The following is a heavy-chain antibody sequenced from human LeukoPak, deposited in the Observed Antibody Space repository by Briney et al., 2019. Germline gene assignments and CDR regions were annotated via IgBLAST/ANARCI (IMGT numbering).Heavy chain of an antibody. D-gene: IGHD3-22*01. V-gene: IGHV4-39*07. CDR1: GGSISSSSYY. CDR2: IYYSGST. Sequence: SETLSLTCTVSGGSISSSSYYWGWIRQPPGKGLEWIGSIYYSGSTYYNPSLKSRVTISVDTSKNQFSLKLSSVTAADTAVYYCARGLPSGNYYDSSGYYAPWGREPWSPSPQ. J-gene: IGHJ5*02. CDR3: ARGLPSGNYYDSSGYYAP.